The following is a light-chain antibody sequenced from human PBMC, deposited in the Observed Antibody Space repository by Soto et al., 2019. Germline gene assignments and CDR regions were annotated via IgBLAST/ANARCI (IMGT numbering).Light chain of an antibody. CDR1: QSILYSSNNKNY. Sequence: DIVMTQSPDSLAVSLGERATINCKSSQSILYSSNNKNYLAWYQQKPGQPPKLLIYWASTRESGVPDRFSGSGSGTDFTLTINSLQADDVAVYYCQHYYNPPYTFGQGTKLQIK. J-gene: IGKJ2*01. CDR3: QHYYNPPYT. V-gene: IGKV4-1*01. CDR2: WAS.